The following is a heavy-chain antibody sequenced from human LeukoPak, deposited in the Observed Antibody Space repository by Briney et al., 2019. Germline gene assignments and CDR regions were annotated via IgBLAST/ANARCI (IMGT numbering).Heavy chain of an antibody. CDR3: ARRAYDILTGYYHNWFDP. Sequence: ASVKVSCKASGYTFTSYGISWVRQAPGQGLEWMGWISAYNGNTNYAQKFQGRVTMTRNTSISTAYMELSSLRSEDTAVYYCARRAYDILTGYYHNWFDPWGQGTLVTVSS. CDR1: GYTFTSYG. CDR2: ISAYNGNT. J-gene: IGHJ5*02. V-gene: IGHV1-18*01. D-gene: IGHD3-9*01.